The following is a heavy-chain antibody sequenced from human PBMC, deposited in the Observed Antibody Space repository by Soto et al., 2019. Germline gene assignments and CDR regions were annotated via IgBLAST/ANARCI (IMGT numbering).Heavy chain of an antibody. CDR3: ASSDGGRDFWDYYYGMDV. Sequence: ASVKVSCKASGYTFTSYGISWVRQAPGQGLEWMGWISAYNGNTNYAQKLQGRVTMTTDTSTSTAYMELRSLRSDDTAVYYCASSDGGRDFWDYYYGMDVWGQGTTVTVS. J-gene: IGHJ6*02. CDR1: GYTFTSYG. V-gene: IGHV1-18*04. CDR2: ISAYNGNT. D-gene: IGHD2-15*01.